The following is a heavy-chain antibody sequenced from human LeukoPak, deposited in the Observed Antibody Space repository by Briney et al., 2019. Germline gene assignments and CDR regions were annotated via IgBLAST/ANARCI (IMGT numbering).Heavy chain of an antibody. Sequence: GESLQISCKGSGSRFTSYWIGWVRPMPGKGREWMGIIYPGDSDTRYSPSFQGQVTISADKSISTAYLQWSSLKASDTAMYYCASPGIAAAGTGIDAFDIWGQGTMVTVSS. CDR1: GSRFTSYW. CDR3: ASPGIAAAGTGIDAFDI. CDR2: IYPGDSDT. V-gene: IGHV5-51*01. D-gene: IGHD6-13*01. J-gene: IGHJ3*02.